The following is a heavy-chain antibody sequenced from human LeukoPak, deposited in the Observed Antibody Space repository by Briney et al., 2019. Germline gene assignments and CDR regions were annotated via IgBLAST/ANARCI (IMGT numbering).Heavy chain of an antibody. CDR1: GGSISSSSYY. D-gene: IGHD4-23*01. Sequence: SETLSLTCTVSGGSISSSSYYWGWIRQPPGKGLEWIGSIYYSGSTYYNPSLKSRVTISVDTSKNQFSLKLSSVTAADTAVYYCASGEALRGFFDYWGQGTLVTVSS. V-gene: IGHV4-39*07. CDR3: ASGEALRGFFDY. J-gene: IGHJ4*02. CDR2: IYYSGST.